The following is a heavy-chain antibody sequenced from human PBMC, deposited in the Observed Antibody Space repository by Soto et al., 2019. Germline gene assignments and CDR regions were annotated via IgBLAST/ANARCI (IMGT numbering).Heavy chain of an antibody. Sequence: HPGGSLRLSCAASGFTFSSYWMHWVRQAPGKGLVWVSRINSDGSSICYADSVKGRFTISRDNAKNSLYLQMNSLRAEDTAVYYCARVSYYYYYMDVWGKGTTVTVSS. CDR3: ARVSYYYYYMDV. CDR1: GFTFSSYW. V-gene: IGHV3-74*01. J-gene: IGHJ6*03. CDR2: INSDGSSI.